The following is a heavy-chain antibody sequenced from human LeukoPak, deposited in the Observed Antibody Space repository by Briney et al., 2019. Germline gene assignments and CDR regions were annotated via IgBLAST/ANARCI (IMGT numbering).Heavy chain of an antibody. CDR1: GYTFTSYG. CDR3: ARGIPLMRDYVRRGYYSYYFDY. CDR2: ISAYNGNT. D-gene: IGHD3-22*01. Sequence: ASVKVSCKASGYTFTSYGISWVRQAPGQGLEWMGWISAYNGNTNYAQKLQGRVTMTTDTSTSTAYMDLSSLRSEDTAVYYCARGIPLMRDYVRRGYYSYYFDYWGQGTLVTVSS. J-gene: IGHJ4*02. V-gene: IGHV1-18*01.